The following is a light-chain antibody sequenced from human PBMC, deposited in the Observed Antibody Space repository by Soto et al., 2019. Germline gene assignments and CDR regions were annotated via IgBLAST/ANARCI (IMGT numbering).Light chain of an antibody. CDR2: DVT. J-gene: IGLJ1*01. CDR1: SSDVGYYNH. Sequence: QSALTQPASVSGCPGQSITISCTGTSSDVGYYNHVSWYQQHPGKAPKLMIYDVTNRPSGVANRFFGSKSGNRASLNISGLQAEDEADYYCSSYASSSTYVFGTGTKVTVL. V-gene: IGLV2-14*03. CDR3: SSYASSSTYV.